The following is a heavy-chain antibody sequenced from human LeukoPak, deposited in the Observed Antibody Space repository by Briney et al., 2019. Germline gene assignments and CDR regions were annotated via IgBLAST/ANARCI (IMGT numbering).Heavy chain of an antibody. V-gene: IGHV4-39*07. J-gene: IGHJ6*03. Sequence: PSETLSLTCSVSGGSISSSTYCWGWIRQPPGKGLEWIGSIYHSGSTYYNPSLKSRVTISVDTSKNQFSLKLSSLTAADTAVYYCARDRKYYYHMDVWGKGTTVTVSS. CDR1: GGSISSSTYC. CDR2: IYHSGST. D-gene: IGHD1-14*01. CDR3: ARDRKYYYHMDV.